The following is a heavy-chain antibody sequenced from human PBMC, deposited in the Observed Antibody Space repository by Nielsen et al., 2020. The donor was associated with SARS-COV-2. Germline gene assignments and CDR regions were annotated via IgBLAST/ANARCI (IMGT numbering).Heavy chain of an antibody. CDR3: ASDSNSYNYYYYYGMDV. CDR2: ISYDGGNK. D-gene: IGHD2-2*01. J-gene: IGHJ6*02. Sequence: GGSLRLSCAASGFTFSNYGMHWVRQAPGKGLEWVAVISYDGGNKYYADSVKGRFTISRDNSKNTLYLQMNSLRAEDTAVYYCASDSNSYNYYYYYGMDVWGQGTTVTVSS. V-gene: IGHV3-30*03. CDR1: GFTFSNYG.